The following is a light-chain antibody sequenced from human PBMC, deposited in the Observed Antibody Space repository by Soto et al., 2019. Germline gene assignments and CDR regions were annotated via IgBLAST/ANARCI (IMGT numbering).Light chain of an antibody. V-gene: IGKV3-15*01. CDR1: QSVSNN. Sequence: ILMTQSPATLSVSPGERPTLSCRASQSVSNNLAWYQQKPGQAPRLLIYDASTRATGIPARFSGSGSGTEFTLTISGLQSEDVAVYYCQQYNNWPPWTFGQGTKVEIK. CDR2: DAS. J-gene: IGKJ1*01. CDR3: QQYNNWPPWT.